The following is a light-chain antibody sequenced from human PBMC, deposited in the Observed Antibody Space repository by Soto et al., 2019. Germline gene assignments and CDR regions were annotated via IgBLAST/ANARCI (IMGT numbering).Light chain of an antibody. Sequence: EIIQTQTPLALSVTPGQPASISCKASRSLLHTDGKTYLYWYLQKAGQPPQLLIYLGSNRSSGVPDRFSGSGSGTDFTLKISRVEAEDVGVYYCMQALQTWTFGQGTKVDIK. CDR2: LGS. CDR3: MQALQTWT. V-gene: IGKV2-28*01. CDR1: RSLLHTDGKTY. J-gene: IGKJ1*01.